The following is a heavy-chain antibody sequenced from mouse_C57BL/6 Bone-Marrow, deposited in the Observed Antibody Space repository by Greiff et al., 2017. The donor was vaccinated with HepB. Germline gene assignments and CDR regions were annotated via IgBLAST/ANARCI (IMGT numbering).Heavy chain of an antibody. CDR2: ISNGGGST. CDR3: ERQGLCGMDY. CDR1: GFTFSDYY. D-gene: IGHD1-1*02. V-gene: IGHV5-12*01. Sequence: EVKVEESGGGLVQPGGSLKLSCAASGFTFSDYYMSWVRQTPEKRLEWVAYISNGGGSTYYPDTVKGRFTISRDNAKNTLYLQMSRLKSEDTAMYYCERQGLCGMDYWGQGTSVTVSS. J-gene: IGHJ4*01.